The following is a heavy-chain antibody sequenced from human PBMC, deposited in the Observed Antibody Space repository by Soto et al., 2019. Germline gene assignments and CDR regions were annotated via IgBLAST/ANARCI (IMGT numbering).Heavy chain of an antibody. Sequence: PSETLSLTCAVSGGSISSSNWWSWVRQPPGKGLEWIGEIYPSGTTKYNPSLKSRVTISVDKSKNQFSLNLSSVTAADTAVYYCARDPVVVRGVMSGMDVWGQGTTVTVSS. CDR3: ARDPVVVRGVMSGMDV. V-gene: IGHV4-4*02. D-gene: IGHD3-10*01. CDR2: IYPSGTT. J-gene: IGHJ6*01. CDR1: GGSISSSNW.